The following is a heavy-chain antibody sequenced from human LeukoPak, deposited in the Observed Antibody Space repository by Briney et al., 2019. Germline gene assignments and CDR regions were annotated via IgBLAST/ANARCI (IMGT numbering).Heavy chain of an antibody. Sequence: GGSLRLSCAASGFTFSSYDMTWVRQAPGRGLEWVSSIRPSGDNTYYGDSVKGRFTISRDNAKNSLYLQMNSLRAEDTALYYCARLRAAAAPKDAFDIWGQGTMVTVSS. CDR1: GFTFSSYD. V-gene: IGHV3-23*01. CDR2: IRPSGDNT. D-gene: IGHD6-13*01. CDR3: ARLRAAAAPKDAFDI. J-gene: IGHJ3*02.